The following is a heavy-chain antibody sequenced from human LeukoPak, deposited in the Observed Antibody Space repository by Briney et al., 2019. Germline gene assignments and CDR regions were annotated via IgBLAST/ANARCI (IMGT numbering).Heavy chain of an antibody. J-gene: IGHJ3*02. V-gene: IGHV6-1*01. CDR2: TYYRSKWYN. Sequence: SQTLSLTCAISGDSVSSNSATWNWIRQSPSRGLEWLGRTYYRSKWYNDYAVSVKSRITINPDTSKNQFSLQLNSVTPGDTAVYYCTRRPPAPGNAFDIWGQGTMVTVSS. D-gene: IGHD1-14*01. CDR3: TRRPPAPGNAFDI. CDR1: GDSVSSNSAT.